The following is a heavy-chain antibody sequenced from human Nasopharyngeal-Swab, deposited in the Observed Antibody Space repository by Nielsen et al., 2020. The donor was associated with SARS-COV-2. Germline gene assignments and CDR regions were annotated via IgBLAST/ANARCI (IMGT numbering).Heavy chain of an antibody. D-gene: IGHD3-10*01. CDR1: GFTVSSNY. CDR3: ARDRGGVYYYYGMDV. V-gene: IGHV3-53*01. Sequence: GGSLRLSCAASGFTVSSNYMSWFRQAPGKGLEWVSVIYSGGSTYYADSVKGRFTISRDNSKNKLYLQMNSLRAEDTAVYYCARDRGGVYYYYGMDVWGQGTTVTVSS. J-gene: IGHJ6*02. CDR2: IYSGGST.